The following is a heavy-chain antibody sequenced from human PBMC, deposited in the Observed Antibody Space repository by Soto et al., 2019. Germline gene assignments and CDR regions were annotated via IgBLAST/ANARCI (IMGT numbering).Heavy chain of an antibody. J-gene: IGHJ3*02. V-gene: IGHV1-2*02. D-gene: IGHD1-26*01. CDR1: GYTFTNYY. CDR2: FNPKNDGA. Sequence: QVQLVQSGAEMKKPGASVTVSCKTSGYTFTNYYIHWVRQAPGQGLEWMGWFNPKNDGAHYAQRFQGRVTMTRDTSINTAYLELSSLRSDDTAINYCARGIYSGSFLVGCEIWGQGTMVTVSP. CDR3: ARGIYSGSFLVGCEI.